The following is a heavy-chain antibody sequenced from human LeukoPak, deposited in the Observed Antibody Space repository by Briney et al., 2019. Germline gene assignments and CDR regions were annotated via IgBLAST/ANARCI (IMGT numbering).Heavy chain of an antibody. CDR2: ISTSSDQR. D-gene: IGHD6-25*01. Sequence: GASVKVSCKASGYTFTSFGIAWVRQAPVQGLEWVGWISTSSDQRRYAHMLQDRVTMTTDTSTSTAYMELRSLRSDDAGVYYCARDTNWQRDYWGQGTLVTVSS. V-gene: IGHV1-18*01. CDR3: ARDTNWQRDY. J-gene: IGHJ4*02. CDR1: GYTFTSFG.